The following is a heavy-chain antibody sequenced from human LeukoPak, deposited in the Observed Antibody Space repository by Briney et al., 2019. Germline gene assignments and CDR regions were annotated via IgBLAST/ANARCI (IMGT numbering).Heavy chain of an antibody. V-gene: IGHV1-69*13. Sequence: SVKVSCKASGGTFSSYAISWVRQAPGQGLEWMGGIIPIFGTANYAQKFQGRVTITADESTSTAYMELSSLRSEDTAVYYCARVQLWFGELGDYYFDYWGQGTLVTVSS. CDR3: ARVQLWFGELGDYYFDY. J-gene: IGHJ4*02. CDR2: IIPIFGTA. D-gene: IGHD3-10*01. CDR1: GGTFSSYA.